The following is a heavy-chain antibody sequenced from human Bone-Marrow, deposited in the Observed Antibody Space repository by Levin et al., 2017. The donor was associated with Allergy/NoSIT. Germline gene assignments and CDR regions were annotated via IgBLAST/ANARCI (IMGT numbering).Heavy chain of an antibody. CDR1: GFTFSRYA. CDR3: ARDRGGLVDH. V-gene: IGHV3-30-3*01. CDR2: ISYDGIDK. D-gene: IGHD2-15*01. Sequence: GGSLRLSCAVSGFTFSRYAMHWVRQAPGKGLEWVALISYDGIDKRNADSVKGRFTISRDNSNNTLYLQMNGLRPEDTAVYFCARDRGGLVDHWGQGTLVTVSS. J-gene: IGHJ4*02.